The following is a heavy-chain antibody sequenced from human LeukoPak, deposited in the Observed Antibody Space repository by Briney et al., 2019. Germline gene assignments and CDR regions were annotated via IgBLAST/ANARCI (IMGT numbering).Heavy chain of an antibody. D-gene: IGHD6-13*01. CDR2: SGTGGDT. CDR3: AKKTAGFHPFDY. CDR1: GLTFSSSP. V-gene: IGHV3-23*01. Sequence: GGSLRLSCAASGLTFSSSPITWVRQAPGKGLEWVSTSGTGGDTYYADSVKGRFTLSRDNSKSTLYLEMTSLRAEDTAVYFCAKKTAGFHPFDYWGQGTLVTVSP. J-gene: IGHJ4*02.